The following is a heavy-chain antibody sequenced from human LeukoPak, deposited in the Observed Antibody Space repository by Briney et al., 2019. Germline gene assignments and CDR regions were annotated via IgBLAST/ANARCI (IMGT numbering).Heavy chain of an antibody. J-gene: IGHJ6*02. V-gene: IGHV4-59*08. CDR2: IYYSGST. Sequence: SETLSLTCTVSGGSISSYYWSWIRQPPGKGLEWIGYIYYSGSTNYNSSLKSRVTISVDTSKNQFSLKLSSVTAADTAVYYCARQDYYYYGMDVWGQGTTVTVSS. CDR1: GGSISSYY. CDR3: ARQDYYYYGMDV.